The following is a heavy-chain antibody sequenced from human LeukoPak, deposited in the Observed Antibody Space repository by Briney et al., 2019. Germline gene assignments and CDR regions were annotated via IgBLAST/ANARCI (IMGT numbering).Heavy chain of an antibody. CDR2: ISVYNGNT. D-gene: IGHD3-16*01. J-gene: IGHJ6*02. CDR1: GYTFTSYG. CDR3: AQTPSGGEFNYYYYGMDV. Sequence: ASVKVSCKASGYTFTSYGISWVRQAPGQGLEWMGGISVYNGNTNYAQKLQVRVTMTTDTSTSTASMELRSLRSDDTAVYYCAQTPSGGEFNYYYYGMDVWGQGTTVTVSS. V-gene: IGHV1-18*01.